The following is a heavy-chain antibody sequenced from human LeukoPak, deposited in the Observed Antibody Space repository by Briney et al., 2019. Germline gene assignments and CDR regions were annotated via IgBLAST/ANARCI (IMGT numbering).Heavy chain of an antibody. CDR2: IIPIFGTA. J-gene: IGHJ4*02. D-gene: IGHD5-24*01. CDR3: ASIGDGYNPRPFDY. Sequence: ASVKVSCKASGGTFSSYAISWVRQAPGQGLEWVGGIIPIFGTANYAQKFQGRVTITADESTSTAYMELSSLRSEDTAVYYCASIGDGYNPRPFDYWGQGTLVTVSS. V-gene: IGHV1-69*13. CDR1: GGTFSSYA.